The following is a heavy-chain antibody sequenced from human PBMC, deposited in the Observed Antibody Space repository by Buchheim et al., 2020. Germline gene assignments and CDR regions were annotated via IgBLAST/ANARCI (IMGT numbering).Heavy chain of an antibody. Sequence: ELYLVESGGGLVQPGQSLRLSCTASGFSFADHALTWVRQAPGKGLEWIGLIRSEDYAEKPEYAPSLTGRVTISKDDSKTVAYLQLNSLETEDTAVYYCARGRPAIISYYLDYWGQGIL. CDR2: IRSEDYAEKP. D-gene: IGHD5-24*01. CDR1: GFSFADHA. V-gene: IGHV3-49*04. CDR3: ARGRPAIISYYLDY. J-gene: IGHJ4*02.